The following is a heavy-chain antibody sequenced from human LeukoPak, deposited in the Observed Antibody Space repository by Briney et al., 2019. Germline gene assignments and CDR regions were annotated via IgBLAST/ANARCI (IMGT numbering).Heavy chain of an antibody. D-gene: IGHD1-14*01. Sequence: SETLSLTCTVSGYSISSGYYWGWIRQPPGKGLEWIGSIYHGGSTYYSPSLKSRVTISVDTSKNQFSLKLSSVTAADTAVYFCARDSWPEVVRFDYWGQGTLVTVSS. J-gene: IGHJ4*02. V-gene: IGHV4-38-2*02. CDR2: IYHGGST. CDR1: GYSISSGYY. CDR3: ARDSWPEVVRFDY.